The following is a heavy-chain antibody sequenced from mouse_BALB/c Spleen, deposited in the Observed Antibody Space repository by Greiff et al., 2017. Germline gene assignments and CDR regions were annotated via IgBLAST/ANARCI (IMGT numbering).Heavy chain of an antibody. CDR1: GYTFTSYW. Sequence: LQQPGSELVRPGASVKLSCKASGYTFTSYWMHWVKQRHGQGLEWIGNIYPGSGSTNYDEKFKSKGTLTVDTSSSTAYMHLSSLTSEDSAVYYCTRGGQYYFDDWGQGTTLTVSS. CDR2: IYPGSGST. J-gene: IGHJ2*01. CDR3: TRGGQYYFDD. V-gene: IGHV1S22*01.